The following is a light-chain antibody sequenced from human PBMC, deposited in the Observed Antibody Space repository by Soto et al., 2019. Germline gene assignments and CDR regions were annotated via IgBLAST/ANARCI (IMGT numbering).Light chain of an antibody. V-gene: IGLV1-47*01. J-gene: IGLJ1*01. Sequence: QSVLTQPPSASGTPGQRVTISCSGSSSNIGNDDVFWYLQFPGTAPKLLIYRNNQRPSGVSDRFSGSKSGTSASLPISGLRSEDEADYYCAAWDASLSGYAFGTGTKVTVL. CDR2: RNN. CDR3: AAWDASLSGYA. CDR1: SSNIGNDD.